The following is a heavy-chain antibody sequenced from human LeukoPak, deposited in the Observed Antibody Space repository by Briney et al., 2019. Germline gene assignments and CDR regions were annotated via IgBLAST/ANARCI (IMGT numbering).Heavy chain of an antibody. D-gene: IGHD3-10*01. CDR2: IIPIFGTA. CDR1: GGTFSSYA. V-gene: IGHV1-69*01. J-gene: IGHJ1*01. Sequence: SVKVSCKASGGTFSSYAISWVRQAPGQGLEWMGGIIPIFGTANYAQKFQGRVTITADESTSTAYMELSSLRSEDTAVYYCAFRFGEPRYFQHWGQGTLVTVSS. CDR3: AFRFGEPRYFQH.